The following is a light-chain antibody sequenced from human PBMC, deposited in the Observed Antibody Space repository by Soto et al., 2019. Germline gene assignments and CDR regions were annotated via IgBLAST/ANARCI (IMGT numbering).Light chain of an antibody. CDR2: DAS. J-gene: IGKJ1*01. Sequence: EIVLTQSPATLSLSPGERATLSCRASQSVSSDLAWSQQKPGQAPRLLIYDASNRATGIPARFSGSGSGTDFTLTISSLEPEDFAVYYCQQRSNWLTWTFGQGTKVEIK. V-gene: IGKV3-11*01. CDR1: QSVSSD. CDR3: QQRSNWLTWT.